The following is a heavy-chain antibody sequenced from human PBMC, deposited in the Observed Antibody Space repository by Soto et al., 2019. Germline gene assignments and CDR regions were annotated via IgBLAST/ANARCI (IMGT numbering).Heavy chain of an antibody. Sequence: LETLSLTCAVSGDSISSSSYYWAWIRQPPGKGLEWIGSIHYRANSYYSPSLKSRITISVDTSKNQISLRLSSVTAADTAVYYCARPLQLAVSGFDPWGQGTLVTVSS. V-gene: IGHV4-39*01. J-gene: IGHJ5*02. CDR3: ARPLQLAVSGFDP. D-gene: IGHD3-3*02. CDR1: GDSISSSSYY. CDR2: IHYRANS.